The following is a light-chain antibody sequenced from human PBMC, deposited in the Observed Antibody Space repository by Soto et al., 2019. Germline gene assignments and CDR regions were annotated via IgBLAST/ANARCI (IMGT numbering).Light chain of an antibody. CDR3: QHYKTSSPA. CDR2: AAS. Sequence: DIQMTQSHPTLSASVGERVTITCRASQSISDWLAWYQQKPGKAPKLLIYAASTLESRVPSRFSGTGSGTEFTLTISGLQPDDFATYYCQHYKTSSPAFGQGTEVEMK. J-gene: IGKJ1*01. CDR1: QSISDW. V-gene: IGKV1-5*01.